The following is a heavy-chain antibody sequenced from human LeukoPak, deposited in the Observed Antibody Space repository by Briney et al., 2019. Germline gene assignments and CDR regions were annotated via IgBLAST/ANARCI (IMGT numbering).Heavy chain of an antibody. CDR3: AREGTLATGAFDI. D-gene: IGHD3-10*01. V-gene: IGHV4-4*02. Sequence: SETLSLTCAVSGGSISSSNWWSWVRQPPGKGLEWIGEIYHSGSTNYNPSLKSRVTISVDKSKNQFSLKLSSVTAADTAVYYCAREGTLATGAFDIWGQGTMVTVSS. CDR1: GGSISSSNW. J-gene: IGHJ3*02. CDR2: IYHSGST.